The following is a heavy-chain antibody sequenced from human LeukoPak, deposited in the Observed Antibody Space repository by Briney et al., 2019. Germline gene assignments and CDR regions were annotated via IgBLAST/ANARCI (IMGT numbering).Heavy chain of an antibody. CDR2: ISSSSSYI. V-gene: IGHV3-21*06. Sequence: PGGSLRLSCAASGFTFSSYSMNWVRQAPGKGLEWVSSISSSSSYIYYADSVKGRFTISRDDAKSSLYVQMNSLRDEDTAVYYCARFGYSGWNLEYWGQGTLVTVSS. J-gene: IGHJ4*02. CDR1: GFTFSSYS. D-gene: IGHD5-12*01. CDR3: ARFGYSGWNLEY.